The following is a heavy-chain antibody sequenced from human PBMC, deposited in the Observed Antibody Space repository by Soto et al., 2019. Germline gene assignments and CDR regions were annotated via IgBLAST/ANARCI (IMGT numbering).Heavy chain of an antibody. CDR1: GYTFTSYG. V-gene: IGHV1-18*01. CDR2: ISAYNGNT. Sequence: ASVKVSCKASGYTFTSYGISWVRQAPGQGLEWMGWISAYNGNTNYAQKLQGRVTMTTDTSTSTAYMELRSLRSDDTAVYYCAREEGYCSSTSCNNWLDPWGQGTLVTVSS. CDR3: AREEGYCSSTSCNNWLDP. J-gene: IGHJ5*02. D-gene: IGHD2-2*01.